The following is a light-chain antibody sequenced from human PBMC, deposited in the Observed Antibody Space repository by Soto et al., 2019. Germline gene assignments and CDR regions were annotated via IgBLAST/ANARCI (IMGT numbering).Light chain of an antibody. J-gene: IGKJ1*01. Sequence: EIVITQSPDTLSVSPGERATLSCRASQSVSSNLAWYQQKPGQAPRLLIYGASTRASGITARFSGRGSGTDFTLTISGLQSEDFAVYYCQQYDNWPQTFGQGTKVDIK. CDR3: QQYDNWPQT. V-gene: IGKV3-15*01. CDR2: GAS. CDR1: QSVSSN.